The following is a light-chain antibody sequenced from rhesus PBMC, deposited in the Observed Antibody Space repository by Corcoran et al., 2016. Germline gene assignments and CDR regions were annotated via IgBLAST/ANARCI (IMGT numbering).Light chain of an antibody. CDR1: QGISDY. V-gene: IGKV1-36*02. CDR2: AAS. J-gene: IGKJ2*01. CDR3: LQGYSTPYS. Sequence: DIQMTQSPSSLSASVGDRVTITCRASQGISDYLNWYQQKPGKTPKRLIYAASSLESGVPSRFCGSGSGTDFNLTISSLQPEDFAAYYCLQGYSTPYSFGQGTKVEIK.